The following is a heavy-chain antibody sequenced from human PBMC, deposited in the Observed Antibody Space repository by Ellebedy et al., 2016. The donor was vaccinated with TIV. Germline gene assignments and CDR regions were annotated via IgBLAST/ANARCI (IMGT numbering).Heavy chain of an antibody. J-gene: IGHJ6*02. D-gene: IGHD1-26*01. V-gene: IGHV1-69*13. Sequence: SVKVSCKASGHTFSDYAISWVRQAPGQGLEWLGGIIPLFVTADYAQKFQGGLTITADESTSTVYMELSSLTSEDTAVYYCERAYSSGTHDYYGMDVWGQGTTVTVSS. CDR3: ERAYSSGTHDYYGMDV. CDR1: GHTFSDYA. CDR2: IIPLFVTA.